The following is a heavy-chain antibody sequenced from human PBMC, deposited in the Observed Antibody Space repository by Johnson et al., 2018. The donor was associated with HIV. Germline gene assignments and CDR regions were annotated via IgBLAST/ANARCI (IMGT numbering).Heavy chain of an antibody. J-gene: IGHJ3*02. D-gene: IGHD1-1*01. Sequence: QVQLVESGGGVVQPGRSLRLSCAASGFTFSSYDMHWVRQAPGKGLEWVALISYDGSNKYHADSVKGRFTISRDNSKNTLYLQMNSLRAEDTAVYYCAKDRTSAQSAFDIWGQGTMVTVSS. CDR2: ISYDGSNK. CDR3: AKDRTSAQSAFDI. V-gene: IGHV3-30*18. CDR1: GFTFSSYD.